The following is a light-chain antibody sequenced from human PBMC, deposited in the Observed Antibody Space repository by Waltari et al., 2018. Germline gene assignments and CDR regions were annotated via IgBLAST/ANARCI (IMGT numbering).Light chain of an antibody. V-gene: IGKV4-1*01. CDR1: QSVLYSSNKKNY. CDR3: QQYYSAPFT. J-gene: IGKJ4*01. Sequence: DIVMTQSPDSLAVSLGDRATINCKSSQSVLYSSNKKNYLAWYHQKPGQPPKLLIYWASTREAGVPDRFSGSGSGTDFTLTIGRLQAEDVAVYYCQQYYSAPFTFGGGTKVEIK. CDR2: WAS.